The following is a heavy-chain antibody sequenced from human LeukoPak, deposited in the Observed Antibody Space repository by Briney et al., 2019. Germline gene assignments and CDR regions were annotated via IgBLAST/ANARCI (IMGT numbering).Heavy chain of an antibody. V-gene: IGHV4-59*01. CDR3: ARVGYYYDSSGYSGFDY. D-gene: IGHD3-22*01. Sequence: SETLSLTCTVSGGSISSYYWSWIRQPPGKGLEWIGYIYYSGSTNYNPSLKSRVTISVDTSKNQFSLKLSSVTAADTAVYYCARVGYYYDSSGYSGFDYWGQGTLVTVSS. CDR2: IYYSGST. CDR1: GGSISSYY. J-gene: IGHJ4*02.